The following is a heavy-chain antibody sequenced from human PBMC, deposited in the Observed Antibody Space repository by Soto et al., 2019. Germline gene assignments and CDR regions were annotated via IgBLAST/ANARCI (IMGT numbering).Heavy chain of an antibody. CDR2: IYYSGST. J-gene: IGHJ4*02. V-gene: IGHV4-39*01. Sequence: SETLSLTCTVSGGSISSSSYYWGWIRQPPGKGLEWIGSIYYSGSTYYNPSLKRRVTISVDTSKNQFSLKLSSVTAADTAVYYCARHVVDTSGWIDYWGQGTLVTVSS. D-gene: IGHD6-19*01. CDR3: ARHVVDTSGWIDY. CDR1: GGSISSSSYY.